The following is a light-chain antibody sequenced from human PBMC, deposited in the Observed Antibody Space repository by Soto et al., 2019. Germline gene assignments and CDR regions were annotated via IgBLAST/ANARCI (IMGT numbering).Light chain of an antibody. J-gene: IGKJ4*01. Sequence: AIQLTQSPSSLPASVGDRVIISCRASQGISSALAWYQQKPGRAPRLLIYDASSLQSGVPSRFSGSGSGTDFTLTISSLQPEDFATYYCQQFHSYALTFGGGTKVESN. CDR1: QGISSA. CDR3: QQFHSYALT. CDR2: DAS. V-gene: IGKV1-13*02.